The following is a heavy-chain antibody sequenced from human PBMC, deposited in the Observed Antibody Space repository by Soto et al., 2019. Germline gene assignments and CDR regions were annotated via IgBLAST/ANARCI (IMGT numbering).Heavy chain of an antibody. D-gene: IGHD6-19*01. CDR2: IYSGGST. CDR3: ASGAIAVAALDY. V-gene: IGHV3-53*01. J-gene: IGHJ4*02. CDR1: GFTVSSNY. Sequence: GGSLSLSCAASGFTVSSNYMSWVRQAPGKGLEWVSVIYSGGSTYYADSVKGRFTISRDNSKNTLYLQMNSLRAEDTAVYYCASGAIAVAALDYWGQGTLVTVSS.